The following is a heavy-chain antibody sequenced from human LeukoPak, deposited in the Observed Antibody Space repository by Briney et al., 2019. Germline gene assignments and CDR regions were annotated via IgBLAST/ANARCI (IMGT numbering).Heavy chain of an antibody. CDR2: IYYSGST. CDR3: ARQGLWSGEALVDY. Sequence: PSETLSLTCTVSGGSISSSSYCWGWIRQPPGKGLEWIGSIYYSGSTYYNPSLKSRVTISVDTSQNQFSLKLTSVTAADPAIYYCARQGLWSGEALVDYWGQGTLGTVSS. D-gene: IGHD3-10*01. J-gene: IGHJ4*02. CDR1: GGSISSSSYC. V-gene: IGHV4-39*01.